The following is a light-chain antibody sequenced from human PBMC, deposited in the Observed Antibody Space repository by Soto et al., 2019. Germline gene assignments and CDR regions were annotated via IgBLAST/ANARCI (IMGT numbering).Light chain of an antibody. CDR2: DAS. V-gene: IGKV3-11*01. CDR1: QSVRSS. CDR3: QQHSNWIT. J-gene: IGKJ4*01. Sequence: EIVLTQSPVTLSLSPGERATLSCRASQSVRSSLAWYQQKPGQAPRLLIYDASNRATDIPARFSGSGSGTDFTLTISSLEPEDFAVYYCQQHSNWITFGGGTKVEIK.